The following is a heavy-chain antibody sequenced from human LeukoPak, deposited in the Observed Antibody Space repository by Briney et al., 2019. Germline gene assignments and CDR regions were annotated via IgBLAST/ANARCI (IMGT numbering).Heavy chain of an antibody. CDR3: AKDLHLPNSYGDY. V-gene: IGHV3-23*01. J-gene: IGHJ4*02. D-gene: IGHD5-18*01. CDR1: GFTFSSYA. CDR2: ISGSGGST. Sequence: GGSLRLPCAASGFTFSSYAMSWVRQAPGKGLEWVSAISGSGGSTYYADSVKGRFTISRDNSKNTLYLQMNSLRAEDTAVYYCAKDLHLPNSYGDYWGQGTLVTVSS.